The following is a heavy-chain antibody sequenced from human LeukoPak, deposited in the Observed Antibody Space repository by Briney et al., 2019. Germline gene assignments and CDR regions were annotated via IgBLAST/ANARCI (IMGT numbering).Heavy chain of an antibody. CDR3: ARDAHYCGGDCYPYYYYYMDV. Sequence: GASVNVSCKASGYTFTSYYMHWVRQAPGQGLEWMGILNPSGGSTSYAQKFQGRVTMTRDMSTSTVYMELSSLRSEDTAGYYCARDAHYCGGDCYPYYYYYMDVWGKGTTVTVSS. D-gene: IGHD2-21*02. J-gene: IGHJ6*03. CDR2: LNPSGGST. CDR1: GYTFTSYY. V-gene: IGHV1-46*01.